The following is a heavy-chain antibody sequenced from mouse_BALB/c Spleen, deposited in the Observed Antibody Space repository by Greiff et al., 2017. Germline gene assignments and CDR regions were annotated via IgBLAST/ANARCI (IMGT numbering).Heavy chain of an antibody. V-gene: IGHV2-9*02. J-gene: IGHJ4*01. CDR2: IWAGGST. D-gene: IGHD2-3*01. Sequence: VQVVESGPGLVAPSQSLSITCTVSGFSLTSYGVHWVRQPPGKGLEWLGVIWAGGSTNYNSALMSRLSISKDNSKSQVFLKMNSLQTDDTAMYYCARDSDGYLYYAMDYWGQGTSVTVSS. CDR3: ARDSDGYLYYAMDY. CDR1: GFSLTSYG.